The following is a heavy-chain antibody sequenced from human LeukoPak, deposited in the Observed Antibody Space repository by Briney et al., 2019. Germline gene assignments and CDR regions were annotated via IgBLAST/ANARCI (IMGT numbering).Heavy chain of an antibody. D-gene: IGHD6-19*01. CDR3: AESSGWSIFDY. CDR2: ISYDGSNK. CDR1: GFTFSSYG. V-gene: IGHV3-30*03. J-gene: IGHJ4*02. Sequence: GGSLRLSCAASGFTFSSYGMHWVRQAPGKGLEWVAVISYDGSNKYYADSVKGRFTISRDDSKNTLYLQMNSLRAEDTAVYYCAESSGWSIFDYWGQGTLVIVSS.